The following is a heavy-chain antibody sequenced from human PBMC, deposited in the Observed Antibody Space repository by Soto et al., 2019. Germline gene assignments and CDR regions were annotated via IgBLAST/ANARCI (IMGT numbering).Heavy chain of an antibody. D-gene: IGHD2-2*01. Sequence: ASVKVSCKXSGYTLTELSMHWVRQAPGKGLEWMGGFDPEDGETIYAQKFQGRVTMTEDTSTDTAYMELSSLRSEDTAVYYCATLTRIYCSSTSCYDTNYYYYGMDVWGQGTTVTVSS. CDR1: GYTLTELS. CDR3: ATLTRIYCSSTSCYDTNYYYYGMDV. J-gene: IGHJ6*02. CDR2: FDPEDGET. V-gene: IGHV1-24*01.